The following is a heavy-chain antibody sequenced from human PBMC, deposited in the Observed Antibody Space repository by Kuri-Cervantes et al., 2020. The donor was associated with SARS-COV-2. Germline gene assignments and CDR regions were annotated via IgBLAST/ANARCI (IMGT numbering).Heavy chain of an antibody. CDR3: ARDLTLGYGSGGSCYYYYYGMDV. CDR2: INSDGSST. J-gene: IGHJ6*02. CDR1: GFTFSSYW. Sequence: GESLKISCAASGFTFSSYWMHWVRQAPGKGLVWVSRINSDGSSTSYADSVKGRFTISRDNAKNTLYLQMNSLRAEDTAVYYCARDLTLGYGSGGSCYYYYYGMDVWGQGTTVTVSS. V-gene: IGHV3-74*01. D-gene: IGHD2-15*01.